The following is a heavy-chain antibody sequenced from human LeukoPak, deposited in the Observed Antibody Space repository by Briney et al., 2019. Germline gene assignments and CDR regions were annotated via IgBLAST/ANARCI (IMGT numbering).Heavy chain of an antibody. V-gene: IGHV4-4*07. CDR3: ARDMRGDYKYDYYYGMDV. J-gene: IGHJ6*02. Sequence: SETLSLTCTVSGGSISSYYWSWIRQPAGKGLEWIGRIYTSGSTNYNPSLKSRVTMSVDTSKNQSSLKLSSVTAADTAVYYCARDMRGDYKYDYYYGMDVWGQGTTVTVSS. D-gene: IGHD4-17*01. CDR1: GGSISSYY. CDR2: IYTSGST.